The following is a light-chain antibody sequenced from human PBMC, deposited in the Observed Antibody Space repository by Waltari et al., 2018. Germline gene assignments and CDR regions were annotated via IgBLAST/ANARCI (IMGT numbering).Light chain of an antibody. CDR3: EQLNSYPIN. CDR1: EGIRNN. J-gene: IGKJ5*01. CDR2: AAS. V-gene: IGKV1-9*01. Sequence: TYRASEGIRNNLAWYQKKPGKAAKLRISAASTLQSGVPLRFSGSGSGTDFNLTNSRMQPEDFATYYCEQLNSYPINFGQGTRLEIK.